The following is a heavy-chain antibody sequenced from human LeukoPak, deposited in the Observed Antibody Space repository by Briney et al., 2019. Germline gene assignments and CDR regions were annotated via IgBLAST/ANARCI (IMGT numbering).Heavy chain of an antibody. CDR3: ARAHYYDSSGYYTMSVIPDAFDI. Sequence: ASVKASCKASGYTFTSYGISWVRQAPGQGLEWMGWISAYNGNTNYAQKLQGRVTMTTDTSTSTAYMELRSLRSDDTAVYYCARAHYYDSSGYYTMSVIPDAFDIWGQGTMVTVSS. CDR2: ISAYNGNT. J-gene: IGHJ3*02. CDR1: GYTFTSYG. V-gene: IGHV1-18*01. D-gene: IGHD3-22*01.